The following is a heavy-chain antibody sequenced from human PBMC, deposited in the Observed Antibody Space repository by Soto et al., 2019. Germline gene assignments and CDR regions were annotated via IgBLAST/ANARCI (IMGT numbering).Heavy chain of an antibody. CDR1: GGSFIGYY. CDR2: INHSGST. Sequence: LETLSLTCAVYGGSFIGYYWSCISQPPGKGLEWIGEINHSGSTNYNPSLKSRVTISVDTSKNQFSLKLSSVTAADTAVYYCAIISYYDILTGYTPADYWGQGTLVTVSS. V-gene: IGHV4-34*01. CDR3: AIISYYDILTGYTPADY. D-gene: IGHD3-9*01. J-gene: IGHJ4*02.